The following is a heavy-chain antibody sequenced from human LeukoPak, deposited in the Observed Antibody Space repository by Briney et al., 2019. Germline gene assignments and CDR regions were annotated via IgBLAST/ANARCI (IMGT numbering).Heavy chain of an antibody. V-gene: IGHV1-18*01. D-gene: IGHD3-9*01. CDR2: ISAYNGNT. Sequence: GASVKVSCKASGYTFTSYGISWVRQAPGQGLEWMGWISAYNGNTNYAQKLQGRVTMTTDTSTSTAYMELRSLRSDDTAVYYCARDPPYYDILTGYYAAAAFDIWPKGQWSPSLQ. J-gene: IGHJ3*02. CDR3: ARDPPYYDILTGYYAAAAFDI. CDR1: GYTFTSYG.